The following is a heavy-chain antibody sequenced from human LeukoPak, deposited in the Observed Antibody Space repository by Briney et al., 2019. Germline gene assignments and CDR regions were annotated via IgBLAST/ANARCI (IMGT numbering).Heavy chain of an antibody. CDR2: ISAYNGNT. CDR3: ARDRFSSGWYYYYGMDV. V-gene: IGHV1-18*01. CDR1: GYTFTSYG. D-gene: IGHD6-19*01. J-gene: IGHJ6*02. Sequence: ASVKVSCKASGYTFTSYGISWVRQAPGQGLEWMGWISAYNGNTNYAQKLQGRVTKTTDTSTSTAYMELRSLRSDDTAVYYCARDRFSSGWYYYYGMDVWGQGTTVTVSS.